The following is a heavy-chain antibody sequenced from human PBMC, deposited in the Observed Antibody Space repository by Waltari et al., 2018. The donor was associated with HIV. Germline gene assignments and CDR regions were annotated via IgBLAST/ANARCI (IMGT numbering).Heavy chain of an antibody. CDR3: AVGRPFDI. Sequence: QVQLQQWGAGLLKPSETLSLTCAVYGGSFSGYYWSWIRQPPGKGLEWIGEINHSGSTNYNPSLKSRVTISVDTSKNQFSLKLSSVTAADTAVYYCAVGRPFDIWGQGTMVTVSS. V-gene: IGHV4-34*01. CDR1: GGSFSGYY. J-gene: IGHJ3*02. CDR2: INHSGST.